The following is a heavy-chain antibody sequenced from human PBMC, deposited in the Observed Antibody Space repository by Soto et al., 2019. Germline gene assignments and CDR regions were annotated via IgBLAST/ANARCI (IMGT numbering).Heavy chain of an antibody. V-gene: IGHV1-2*04. CDR3: AREGLDYGDYYYYYGMDV. D-gene: IGHD4-17*01. CDR1: GYTFTGYY. J-gene: IGHJ6*02. Sequence: ASVKVSCKASGYTFTGYYMHWVRQAPGQGLEWMGWINPNSGGTNYAQKFQGWVTMTRDTSISTAYMELSRLRSDDTAVYYCAREGLDYGDYYYYYGMDVWGQGTTVTVSS. CDR2: INPNSGGT.